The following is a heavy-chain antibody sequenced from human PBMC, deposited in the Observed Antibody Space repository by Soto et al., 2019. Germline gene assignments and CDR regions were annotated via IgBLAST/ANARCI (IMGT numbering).Heavy chain of an antibody. CDR2: IGLVGDT. D-gene: IGHD1-26*01. J-gene: IGHJ4*02. Sequence: EVNLLESGGGLAQPGGSLRLSCEASGFTFSSHAMSWVRQAPGKGLEWVAAIGLVGDTYYPGSVKGRFTISREDAKNSLHLEVNSLRVEDTAIYYCVREAGRGSGGVQELDYWGQGTLVTVSS. CDR1: GFTFSSHA. V-gene: IGHV3-13*01. CDR3: VREAGRGSGGVQELDY.